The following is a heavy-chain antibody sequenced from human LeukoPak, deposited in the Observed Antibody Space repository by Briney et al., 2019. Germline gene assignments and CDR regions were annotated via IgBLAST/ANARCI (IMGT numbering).Heavy chain of an antibody. CDR3: ARDPGSHNSSGWYDY. V-gene: IGHV3-53*01. CDR1: GFTVSSNY. J-gene: IGHJ4*02. CDR2: ISGSGDST. Sequence: GGSLRLSCAASGFTVSSNYMSWVRQAPGKGLEWVSAISGSGDSTFYADSVKGRFTISRDNAKNSLYLQMNSLRAEDTAVYYCARDPGSHNSSGWYDYWGQGTLVAVSS. D-gene: IGHD6-19*01.